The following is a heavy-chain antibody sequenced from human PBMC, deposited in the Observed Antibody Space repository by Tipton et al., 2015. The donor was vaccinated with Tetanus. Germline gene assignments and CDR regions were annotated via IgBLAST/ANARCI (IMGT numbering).Heavy chain of an antibody. V-gene: IGHV3-33*08. J-gene: IGHJ4*02. Sequence: SLRLPCAASGFTFSSYAMHWVRQAPGKGLEWVAIIWYDGTNKYYADSVKGRFTISRDNSKNTVYLEMNSLRAEDTAVYYCARDGRSGHFDYWGQGTLLTVSS. CDR1: GFTFSSYA. CDR2: IWYDGTNK. CDR3: ARDGRSGHFDY. D-gene: IGHD1-26*01.